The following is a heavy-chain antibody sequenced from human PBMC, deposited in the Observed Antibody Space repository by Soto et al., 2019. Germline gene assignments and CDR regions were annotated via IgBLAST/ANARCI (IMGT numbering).Heavy chain of an antibody. Sequence: GGSLRLSCAASGFTFSSYAMSWVRQAPGKGLEWVSAISGSGGSTYYADSVKGRFTISRDNSKNTLYLQMNSLRAEDTAVYYCAKFDPVSRSLWFGEHHGYYYYGMAVWGQGTTVTVSS. D-gene: IGHD3-10*01. J-gene: IGHJ6*02. CDR2: ISGSGGST. CDR1: GFTFSSYA. CDR3: AKFDPVSRSLWFGEHHGYYYYGMAV. V-gene: IGHV3-23*01.